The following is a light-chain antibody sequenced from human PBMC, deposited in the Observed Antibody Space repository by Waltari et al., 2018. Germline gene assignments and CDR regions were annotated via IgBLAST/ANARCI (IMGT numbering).Light chain of an antibody. V-gene: IGKV2-29*02. Sequence: DVVLTQTPLSLSVTPGQPASISCSPSPNLLYRNGKTYLYWYLQKPGQAPKLLIYEVSSRFAGVPDRFSGSGSGTDFTLKISRVEAEDVGVYYCMHGVHLPPYTFGQGTKLEIK. CDR3: MHGVHLPPYT. J-gene: IGKJ2*01. CDR2: EVS. CDR1: PNLLYRNGKTY.